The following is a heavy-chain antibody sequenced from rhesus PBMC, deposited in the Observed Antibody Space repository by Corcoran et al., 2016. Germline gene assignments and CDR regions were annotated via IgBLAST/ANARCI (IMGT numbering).Heavy chain of an antibody. J-gene: IGHJ4*01. CDR1: GGSISSSY. V-gene: IGHV4-160*01. CDR3: ARIGYGNDRDY. Sequence: QVQLQESGPGLVKPSETLSLTCAVSGGSISSSYWSWIRQAPGKGLEGIGRIDCRGGSTDYSPPLKSRVTISTDTRKNQFSLKLSSVTAADTAVYYCARIGYGNDRDYWGQGVLVTVSS. CDR2: IDCRGGST. D-gene: IGHD4-35*01.